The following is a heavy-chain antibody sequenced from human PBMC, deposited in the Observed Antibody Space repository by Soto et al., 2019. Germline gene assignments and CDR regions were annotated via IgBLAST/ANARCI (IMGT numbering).Heavy chain of an antibody. Sequence: SVKFSCKASGGTFSSYAISWVRQAPGQGLEWMGGIIPIFGTANYAQKFQGRVTITADESTSTAYMELSSLRSDDTAVYYCARDRNNWNYGYSGYYSYYGMDVWGQGTTVPASS. CDR2: IIPIFGTA. J-gene: IGHJ6*02. CDR3: ARDRNNWNYGYSGYYSYYGMDV. D-gene: IGHD1-7*01. CDR1: GGTFSSYA. V-gene: IGHV1-69*13.